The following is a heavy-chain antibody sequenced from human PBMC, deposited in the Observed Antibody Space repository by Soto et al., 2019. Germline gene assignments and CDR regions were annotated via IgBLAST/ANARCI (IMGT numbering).Heavy chain of an antibody. CDR2: IGISSIHI. CDR3: ARLHWGPVTAFDY. D-gene: IGHD2-21*02. J-gene: IGHJ4*02. V-gene: IGHV3-21*01. CDR1: GFTFSTYN. Sequence: EVQLVESGGGLVKPGGSLRLSCAASGFTFSTYNMYWVRQAPGKGLEWVSSIGISSIHIYYADSVKGRFTISRDNPKNSLYLQMNSLRADDTAVYYCARLHWGPVTAFDYWGQGTPVTVSS.